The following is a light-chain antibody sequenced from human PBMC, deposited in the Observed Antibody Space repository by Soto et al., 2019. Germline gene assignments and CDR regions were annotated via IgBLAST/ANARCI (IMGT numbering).Light chain of an antibody. J-gene: IGKJ1*01. CDR3: QQYSTFPWT. Sequence: DIQLTHSPSTLSASIGDRVTITCRASQSIGSWLAWYQQRPGKAPNVLIYKASNLARGVPSRFSGSGSETEFTLTISSLQPEDSATYYCQQYSTFPWTFGQGTKVEL. CDR2: KAS. CDR1: QSIGSW. V-gene: IGKV1-5*03.